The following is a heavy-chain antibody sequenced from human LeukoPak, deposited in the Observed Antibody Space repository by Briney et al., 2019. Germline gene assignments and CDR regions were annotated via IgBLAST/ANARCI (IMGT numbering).Heavy chain of an antibody. CDR1: GFTFSSYA. D-gene: IGHD1-14*01. J-gene: IGHJ4*02. CDR2: ISGSGGST. CDR3: TTELDVRPNHY. Sequence: GGSLRLSCVASGFTFSSYAMSWVRQAPGKGLEWVSGISGSGGSTYYTDSVKGRFTISRDNSKNTLYLQMNSLRAEDTAVYYCTTELDVRPNHYWGQGTLVTVSS. V-gene: IGHV3-23*01.